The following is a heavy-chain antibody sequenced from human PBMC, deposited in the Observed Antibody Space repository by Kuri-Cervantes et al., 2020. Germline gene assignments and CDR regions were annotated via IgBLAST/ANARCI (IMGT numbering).Heavy chain of an antibody. Sequence: GESLKISCAASGFTFSSYAMSWVRQAPGKGLEWVSAISGSGGSTYYADSVKGRFTISRDNSKNTLYLQMNSLRAEDTAVCYCAKGRSQWLDYGMDVWGQGTTVTVSS. CDR3: AKGRSQWLDYGMDV. J-gene: IGHJ6*02. CDR1: GFTFSSYA. CDR2: ISGSGGST. V-gene: IGHV3-23*01. D-gene: IGHD6-19*01.